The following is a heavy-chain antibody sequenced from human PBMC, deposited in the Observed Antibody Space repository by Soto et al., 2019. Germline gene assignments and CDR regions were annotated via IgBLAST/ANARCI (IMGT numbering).Heavy chain of an antibody. V-gene: IGHV3-13*01. Sequence: PGGSLRLSCAASGFTFSSYDIYWVRQGTGNGLEWVSTIGRTGDTNYSDSVKGRFTLSRENAERSSYLQMNSLRDGDTAVYYCARNGGGLDYWGRGTLVTVSS. CDR2: IGRTGDT. CDR1: GFTFSSYD. CDR3: ARNGGGLDY. J-gene: IGHJ4*02. D-gene: IGHD2-21*01.